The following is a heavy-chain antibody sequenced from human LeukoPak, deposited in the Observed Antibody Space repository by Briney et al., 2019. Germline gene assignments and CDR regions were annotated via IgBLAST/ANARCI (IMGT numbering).Heavy chain of an antibody. Sequence: GGTLRLSCAASGFTFSSYGVSWVRQAPGKGLEWVSAISGSGGSTYYADSVKGRFTISRDNAKNSLYLQMNSLRAEDTAVYYCARDAGYCGGDCYYDYWGQGTLVTVSS. J-gene: IGHJ4*02. CDR2: ISGSGGST. CDR1: GFTFSSYG. CDR3: ARDAGYCGGDCYYDY. V-gene: IGHV3-23*01. D-gene: IGHD2-21*02.